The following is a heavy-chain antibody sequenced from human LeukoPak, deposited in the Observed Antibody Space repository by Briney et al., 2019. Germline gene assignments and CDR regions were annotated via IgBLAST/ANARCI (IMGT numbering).Heavy chain of an antibody. CDR2: IYSGGST. V-gene: IGHV3-53*01. Sequence: GGSLRPSCAASGFTVSSNYMSWVRQAPGKGLEWVSVIYSGGSTYYADSVKGRFTISRDNSKNTLYLQMNSLRAEDTAVYYCARAGYDSRDYWGQGTLVTVSS. J-gene: IGHJ4*02. CDR1: GFTVSSNY. D-gene: IGHD3-22*01. CDR3: ARAGYDSRDY.